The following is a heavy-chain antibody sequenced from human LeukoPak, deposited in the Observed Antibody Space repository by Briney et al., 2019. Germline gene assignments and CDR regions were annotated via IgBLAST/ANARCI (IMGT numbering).Heavy chain of an antibody. Sequence: GGSLRLSCAASGFTFSDYWISWVRQAPGKGLEWVANINQDGSEKHYVDSMRGRFTISRDNAKNSLYLQMNSMRAEETAVYFCARDLYYFDRSGYYASDLWGEGTLVTVSS. J-gene: IGHJ5*02. CDR3: ARDLYYFDRSGYYASDL. CDR1: GFTFSDYW. D-gene: IGHD3-22*01. V-gene: IGHV3-7*01. CDR2: INQDGSEK.